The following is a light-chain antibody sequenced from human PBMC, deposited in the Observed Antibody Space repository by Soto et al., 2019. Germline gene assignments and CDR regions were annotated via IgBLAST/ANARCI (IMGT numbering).Light chain of an antibody. CDR2: KAS. Sequence: DIQMTQSPATLSASVGDRVTITCRASQRISSWLAWYQQRPGKAPNLLIYKASNLQSGVPSRFSGSGSGTEFTLTISILQPDDFAIYYCQQYNSYPLTFGHGTKVEIK. V-gene: IGKV1-5*03. CDR1: QRISSW. CDR3: QQYNSYPLT. J-gene: IGKJ1*01.